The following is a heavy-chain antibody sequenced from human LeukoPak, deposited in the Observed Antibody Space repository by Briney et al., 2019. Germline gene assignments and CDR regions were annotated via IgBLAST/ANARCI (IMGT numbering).Heavy chain of an antibody. CDR1: GFTFSSYS. J-gene: IGHJ6*02. CDR3: ARDKLTAYYYYYYGMDV. CDR2: ISSSSSTI. V-gene: IGHV3-48*01. Sequence: GGSLRLSCAASGFTFSSYSMNWVRQAPGKGLEWVSYISSSSSTIYYADSVKGRFTISRDNSKNTLYLQMNSLRAEDTAVYYCARDKLTAYYYYYYGMDVWGQGTTVTVSS. D-gene: IGHD1-14*01.